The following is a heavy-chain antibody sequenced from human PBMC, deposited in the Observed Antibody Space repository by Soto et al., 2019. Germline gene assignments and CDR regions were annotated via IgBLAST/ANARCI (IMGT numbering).Heavy chain of an antibody. CDR3: FSVVVTARTFDY. CDR2: IFPDDSDT. D-gene: IGHD2-2*01. Sequence: GESLKISCKASGYILKNYWIGWVRQMPGQGLEWMGIIFPDDSDTRYSPSFQGHVTISVDKSISTAYVQWSSLKASDSAMYYCFSVVVTARTFDYWGQGTLVTVSS. J-gene: IGHJ4*02. V-gene: IGHV5-51*01. CDR1: GYILKNYW.